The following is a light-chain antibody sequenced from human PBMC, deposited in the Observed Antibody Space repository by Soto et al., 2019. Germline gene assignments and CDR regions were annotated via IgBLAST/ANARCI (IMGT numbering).Light chain of an antibody. CDR2: DAS. J-gene: IGKJ3*01. CDR1: QDISKN. CDR3: QQYDSIPFT. V-gene: IGKV1-33*01. Sequence: DIQMTQSPSSLSASVGDRVTITCQASQDISKNLNWYQQKPGKAPKLLIYDASNLEAGVPSRFSGTGSGTFYTFTISSLHPEDFATYHCQQYDSIPFTFGPGTKVDIK.